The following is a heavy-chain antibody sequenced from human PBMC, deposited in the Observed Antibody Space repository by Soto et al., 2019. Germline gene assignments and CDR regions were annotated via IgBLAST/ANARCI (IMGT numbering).Heavy chain of an antibody. J-gene: IGHJ4*02. CDR3: AKDYYGRGGGY. D-gene: IGHD3-10*01. CDR2: ISYDGSNK. Sequence: QVQLVESGGGVVQPGRSLRLSCAASGFTFSSYGMHWVRQAPGKGLEWVAVISYDGSNKYYADSVKGRFTISRDNSKNTLYLQMNSLRAEDTAVYYCAKDYYGRGGGYWGQGTLVTVSS. V-gene: IGHV3-30*18. CDR1: GFTFSSYG.